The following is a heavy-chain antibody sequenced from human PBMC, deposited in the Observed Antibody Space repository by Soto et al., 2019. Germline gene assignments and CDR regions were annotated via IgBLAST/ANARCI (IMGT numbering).Heavy chain of an antibody. J-gene: IGHJ4*02. V-gene: IGHV4-39*01. D-gene: IGHD3-22*01. CDR3: AKRGYYYDSSGQGRALFDY. CDR2: IYYSGST. CDR1: GGSISSSSYY. Sequence: QLQLQESGPGLVKPSETLSLTCTVSGGSISSSSYYWGWIRQPPGKGLEWIGSIYYSGSTYYNPSLKSRVTISVDTSKNQFSLKLSSVTAADTAVYYCAKRGYYYDSSGQGRALFDYWGQGTLVTVSS.